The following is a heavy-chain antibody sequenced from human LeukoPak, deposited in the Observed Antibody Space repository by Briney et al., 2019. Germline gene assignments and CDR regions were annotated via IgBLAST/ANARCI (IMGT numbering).Heavy chain of an antibody. CDR3: ARGHRDYVILTGYYYNY. V-gene: IGHV4-34*01. CDR2: INQSGST. D-gene: IGHD3-9*01. Sequence: PSETLSLTCAVYGGSFSGYYWSWIRQPPGKGLEWIGEINQSGSTNYNPSLTSRVTISGDTSKTQFSLKLSSVTAADTAVYYCARGHRDYVILTGYYYNYWGQGTLVTVSS. J-gene: IGHJ4*02. CDR1: GGSFSGYY.